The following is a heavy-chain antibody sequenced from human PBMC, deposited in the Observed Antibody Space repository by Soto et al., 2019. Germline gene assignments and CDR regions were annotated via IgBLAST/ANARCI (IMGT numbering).Heavy chain of an antibody. J-gene: IGHJ4*02. CDR3: AREYSRPYYFDY. Sequence: SETLSLTCAVSGGSISSGGYSWSWIRQPPGKGLEWIGYIHYSGSTNYNPSLKSRVTISVDTSKNQFSLKLSSVTAVDTAVYYCAREYSRPYYFDYWGQGTLVTVSS. CDR1: GGSISSGGYS. CDR2: IHYSGST. V-gene: IGHV4-61*08. D-gene: IGHD2-21*01.